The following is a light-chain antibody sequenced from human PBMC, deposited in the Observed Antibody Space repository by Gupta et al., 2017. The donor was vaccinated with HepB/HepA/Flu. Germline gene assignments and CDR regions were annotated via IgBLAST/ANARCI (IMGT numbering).Light chain of an antibody. CDR3: CSYAGSYTDV. V-gene: IGLV2-11*01. Sequence: QSALTQPRSVSGSAGPSVTISCPGTSRDVGGYNYVSGYQQHPDKAAKLIIYNVNRRPSGVPDRFSGSTSGNTASLTISGLQAEDEAHYYCCSYAGSYTDVFATGTEVTVL. CDR1: SRDVGGYNY. J-gene: IGLJ1*01. CDR2: NVN.